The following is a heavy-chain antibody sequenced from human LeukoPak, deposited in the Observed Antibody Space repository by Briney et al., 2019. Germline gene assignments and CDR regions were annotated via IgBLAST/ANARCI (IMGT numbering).Heavy chain of an antibody. CDR1: GGTFRGYY. Sequence: PSETLSLTCAVYGGTFRGYYWSWIRQPPGKGLEWIGEIHYTGPTNYKPSLKSRVTISGDPSKNQVSLRVYSVTAADTAVYYCARGVLGPYYLDLWGRGTLVTVSS. J-gene: IGHJ2*01. CDR2: IHYTGPT. V-gene: IGHV4-34*01. D-gene: IGHD7-27*01. CDR3: ARGVLGPYYLDL.